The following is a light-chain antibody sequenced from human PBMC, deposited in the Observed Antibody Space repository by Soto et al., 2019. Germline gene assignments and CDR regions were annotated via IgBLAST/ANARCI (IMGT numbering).Light chain of an antibody. CDR1: QSISSW. Sequence: DIQKPQSPSPLSASVGGRVTITCLASQSISSWLAWYQQKPGKAPKLLIYDASSLESGVPSRFSGSGSGTEFTLTISSLQPDDFATYYCQQYNSYSITFGQGTRLEI. J-gene: IGKJ5*01. CDR2: DAS. V-gene: IGKV1-5*01. CDR3: QQYNSYSIT.